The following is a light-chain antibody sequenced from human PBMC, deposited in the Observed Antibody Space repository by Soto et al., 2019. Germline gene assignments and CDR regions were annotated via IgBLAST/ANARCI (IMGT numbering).Light chain of an antibody. V-gene: IGKV4-1*01. J-gene: IGKJ1*01. CDR1: QSVFSRSNNKNY. Sequence: DVVMTQSPESLTVSLGERATINCRSSQSVFSRSNNKNYLAWYQLKPGQPPKLLIYWASTRESGVPARFSGSGSGRDFTLTINNVQAEDVAVYCCLQYSGSPRTFGLGTKVQIK. CDR2: WAS. CDR3: LQYSGSPRT.